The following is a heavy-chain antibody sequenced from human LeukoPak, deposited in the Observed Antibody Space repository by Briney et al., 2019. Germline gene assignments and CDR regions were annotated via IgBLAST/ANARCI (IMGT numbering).Heavy chain of an antibody. CDR1: GFTFSSYA. CDR2: ISGSGGST. D-gene: IGHD3-22*01. CDR3: AKPNYYDSSGYYYGDAFDI. J-gene: IGHJ3*02. V-gene: IGHV3-23*01. Sequence: GGSLRLSCAASGFTFSSYAMSWVRQAPGKGLEWVSAISGSGGSTYYAASVKGRFPISRDNSKNTLYLQMNSLRAEDTAVYYCAKPNYYDSSGYYYGDAFDIWGQGTMVTVSS.